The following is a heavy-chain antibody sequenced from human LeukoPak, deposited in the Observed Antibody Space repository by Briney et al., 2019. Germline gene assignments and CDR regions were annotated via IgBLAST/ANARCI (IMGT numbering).Heavy chain of an antibody. CDR2: IRYDGSNK. V-gene: IGHV3-30*02. CDR1: GFTFSSYG. Sequence: GGSLRLSCAASGFTFSSYGMHWVRQAPGKGLEWVSFIRYDGSNKYYADSVKGRFTISRDNSKNTLYLEMISLRAEDTAVYYCAKDQYRYGSGSYSDYWGQGTLVTVAS. J-gene: IGHJ4*02. CDR3: AKDQYRYGSGSYSDY. D-gene: IGHD3-10*01.